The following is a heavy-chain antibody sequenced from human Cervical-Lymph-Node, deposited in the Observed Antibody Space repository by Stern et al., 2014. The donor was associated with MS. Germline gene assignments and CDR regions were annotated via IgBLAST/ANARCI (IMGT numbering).Heavy chain of an antibody. V-gene: IGHV4-59*11. J-gene: IGHJ2*01. CDR1: GGPISSHY. D-gene: IGHD1-26*01. Sequence: QLQLQESGPGLVKPSETLSLTCTVSGGPISSHYWSWIRQPPGKGLEWIGYIYYSGSTNYNPSLKSRVTISVDTSKNQFSLKLSSVTAADTAVYYCARVISGSYFNWYFDLWGRGTLVTVSS. CDR2: IYYSGST. CDR3: ARVISGSYFNWYFDL.